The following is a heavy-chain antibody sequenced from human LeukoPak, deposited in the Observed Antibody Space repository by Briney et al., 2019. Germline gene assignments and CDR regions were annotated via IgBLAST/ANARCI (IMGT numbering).Heavy chain of an antibody. D-gene: IGHD2-21*02. CDR3: ARLYCGGDCYLNP. CDR1: GGSFSGYY. CDR2: IYYSGST. Sequence: SETLSLTCAVYGGSFSGYYWSWIRQPPGKGLEWIGYIYYSGSTNYNPSLKSRVTISVDTSKNQFSLKLSSVTAADTAVYYCARLYCGGDCYLNPWGQGTLVTVSS. V-gene: IGHV4-59*08. J-gene: IGHJ5*02.